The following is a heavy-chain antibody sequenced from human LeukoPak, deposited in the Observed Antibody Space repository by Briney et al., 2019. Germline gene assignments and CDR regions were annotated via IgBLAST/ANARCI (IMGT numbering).Heavy chain of an antibody. CDR2: IWYDGSNK. CDR3: AREGPRGNSQFDY. J-gene: IGHJ4*02. Sequence: GGSLRLSCAASGFTFSSYGMHWVRQAPGRGLEWVALIWYDGSNKYYADSVKGRLTISRDNSKNTLYLQMNSLRAEDTAVYYCAREGPRGNSQFDYWGQGTLVTVSS. CDR1: GFTFSSYG. V-gene: IGHV3-33*01. D-gene: IGHD2/OR15-2a*01.